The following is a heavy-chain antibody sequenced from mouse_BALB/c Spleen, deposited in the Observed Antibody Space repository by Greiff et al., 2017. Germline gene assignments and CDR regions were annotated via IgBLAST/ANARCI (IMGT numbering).Heavy chain of an antibody. D-gene: IGHD1-2*01. J-gene: IGHJ4*01. CDR1: GFTFSDYG. CDR3: ARGGLRLMDY. Sequence: EVQLVESGGGLVQPGGSRKLSCAASGFTFSDYGMAWVRQAPGKGPEWVAFISNLAYSIYYADTVTGRFTISRENAKNTLYLEMSSLRSEDTAMYYCARGGLRLMDYWGQGTSVTVSS. V-gene: IGHV5-15*02. CDR2: ISNLAYSI.